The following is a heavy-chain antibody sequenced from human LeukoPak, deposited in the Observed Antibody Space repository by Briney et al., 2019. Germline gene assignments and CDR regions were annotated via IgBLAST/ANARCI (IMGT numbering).Heavy chain of an antibody. D-gene: IGHD5-12*01. Sequence: SETLSLTCAVSGYSISSGYYWGWIRQPPGKGLEWIGSIYHSGSTYYNPSLKSRVTISVDTSKNQFSLKLSSVTAADTAVYYCASGPISGYDLDYWGQGTLVTVSS. CDR1: GYSISSGYY. V-gene: IGHV4-38-2*01. CDR2: IYHSGST. CDR3: ASGPISGYDLDY. J-gene: IGHJ4*02.